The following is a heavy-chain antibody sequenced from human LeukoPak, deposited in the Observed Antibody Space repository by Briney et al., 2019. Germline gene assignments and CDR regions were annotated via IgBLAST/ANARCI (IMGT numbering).Heavy chain of an antibody. CDR1: GGSISSYY. J-gene: IGHJ5*02. D-gene: IGHD3-3*01. CDR3: ARGSLRFLEWLPLNWFDP. V-gene: IGHV4-59*12. CDR2: IYYSGST. Sequence: SETLSLTCTVSGGSISSYYWSWIRQPPGKGLEWIGYIYYSGSTNYNPSLKSRVTISVDTSKNQFSLKLSSVTAADTAVYYCARGSLRFLEWLPLNWFDPWGQGTLVTVSS.